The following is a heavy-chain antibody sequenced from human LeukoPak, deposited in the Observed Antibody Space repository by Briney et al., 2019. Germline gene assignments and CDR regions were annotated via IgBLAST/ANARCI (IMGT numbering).Heavy chain of an antibody. V-gene: IGHV4-4*07. CDR1: GGSISSYY. CDR3: ATAITMVRGDHFDY. J-gene: IGHJ4*02. CDR2: IYTSGST. D-gene: IGHD3-10*01. Sequence: SETLSLTCTVSGGSISSYYWSWIRQPAGKGLEWIGRIYTSGSTNYSPSLKSRVTMSVDTSKNRFSLKLSSVTAADTAVYYCATAITMVRGDHFDYWGQGTLVTVSS.